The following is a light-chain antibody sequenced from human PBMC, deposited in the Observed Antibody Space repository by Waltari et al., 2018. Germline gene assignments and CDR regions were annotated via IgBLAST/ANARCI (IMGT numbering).Light chain of an antibody. CDR2: DAS. J-gene: IGKJ4*01. Sequence: EIVLTQSPVTLSLSPGERATLSCRASHYISTYLTWYQQKPGQAPRLLIYDASNRATGIPARFSGSGSGTDFTLTISSLEPEDFAVYYCQQRTNWPPALTFDGGTKVEI. V-gene: IGKV3-11*01. CDR3: QQRTNWPPALT. CDR1: HYISTY.